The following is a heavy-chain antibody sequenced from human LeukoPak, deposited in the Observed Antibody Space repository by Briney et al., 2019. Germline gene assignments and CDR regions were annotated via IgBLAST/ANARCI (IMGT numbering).Heavy chain of an antibody. Sequence: GGSLRLSCEASGFSFSSDAMTWVRQAPGKGLEWVSAISASGSGTYYADSVKGRFTISRDNSKNTLYLQMKSLRAEDTARYYRAKEGYRYWYFDLWGRGTLVAVSS. V-gene: IGHV3-23*01. CDR1: GFSFSSDA. CDR3: AKEGYRYWYFDL. J-gene: IGHJ2*01. D-gene: IGHD5-18*01. CDR2: ISASGSGT.